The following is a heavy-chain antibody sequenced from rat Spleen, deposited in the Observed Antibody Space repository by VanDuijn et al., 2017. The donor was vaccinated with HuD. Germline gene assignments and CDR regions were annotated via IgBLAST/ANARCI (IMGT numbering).Heavy chain of an antibody. Sequence: QVQLKESGPGLVQSSQTLSLTCTVSGFSLISYAVNWVRQPPGKGLEWMGGIWGDGSTNYNSALKSRLSISRDTSKSQVFLKMNSLQTEDTATYYCARDRGGTTLDYWGQGTLVTVSS. D-gene: IGHD1-5*01. CDR1: GFSLISYA. J-gene: IGHJ3*01. CDR3: ARDRGGTTLDY. CDR2: IWGDGST. V-gene: IGHV2-13*01.